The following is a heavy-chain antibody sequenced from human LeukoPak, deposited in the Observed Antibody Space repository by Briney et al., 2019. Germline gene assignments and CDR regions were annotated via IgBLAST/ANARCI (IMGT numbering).Heavy chain of an antibody. CDR2: IIPIFGTA. CDR3: AREVGCTNGVCYTGAFDY. CDR1: GGTFSSYA. D-gene: IGHD2-8*01. V-gene: IGHV1-69*13. Sequence: ASVKVSCKASGGTFSSYAISWVRQAPGQGLEWMGGIIPIFGTANYAQKFQGRVTITADESTSTAYMELSGLRSEDTAVYYCAREVGCTNGVCYTGAFDYWGQGTLVTVSS. J-gene: IGHJ4*02.